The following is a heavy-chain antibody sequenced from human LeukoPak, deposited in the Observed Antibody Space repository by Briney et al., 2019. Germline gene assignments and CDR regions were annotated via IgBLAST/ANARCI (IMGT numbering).Heavy chain of an antibody. CDR2: IRYDGSNK. CDR3: AREGVDTAMAYRYYFDY. Sequence: GGSLRLSCAASGFTFSSYGMHWVRQAPGKGLEWVAFIRYDGSNKYYADSVKGRFTISRDNSKNTLYLQMNSLRAEDTAVYYCAREGVDTAMAYRYYFDYWGQGTLVTVSS. J-gene: IGHJ4*02. CDR1: GFTFSSYG. V-gene: IGHV3-30*02. D-gene: IGHD5-18*01.